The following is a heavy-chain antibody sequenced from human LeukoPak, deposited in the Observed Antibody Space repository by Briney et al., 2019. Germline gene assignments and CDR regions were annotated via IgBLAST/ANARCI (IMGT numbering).Heavy chain of an antibody. CDR2: FKTKYHQV. D-gene: IGHD4-4*01. CDR1: GFTFSDYA. J-gene: IGHJ4*02. Sequence: GGSLRLACVASGFTFSDYAMNCVRQAPGKGLEWVSTFKTKYHQVYYAESVRGRFTISTDNSRNTVFLQMNSLRADDTALYYCARSVPDYTRFDYWGQGALVTVS. CDR3: ARSVPDYTRFDY. V-gene: IGHV3-23*05.